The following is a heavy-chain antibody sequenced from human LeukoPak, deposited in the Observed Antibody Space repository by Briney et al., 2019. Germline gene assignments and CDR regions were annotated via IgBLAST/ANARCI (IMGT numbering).Heavy chain of an antibody. D-gene: IGHD1-1*01. V-gene: IGHV3-48*03. CDR1: GFSFSTYE. CDR3: ARGYNYGSHFEY. J-gene: IGHJ4*02. CDR2: ISGSGSTI. Sequence: PGGSLRLSCAASGFSFSTYEMNWVRQAPGKGLGWVSYISGSGSTIYYADSVKGRFSISRDNAKNSLYLEMNSLRAEDTAVYYCARGYNYGSHFEYWGQGTLVTVSS.